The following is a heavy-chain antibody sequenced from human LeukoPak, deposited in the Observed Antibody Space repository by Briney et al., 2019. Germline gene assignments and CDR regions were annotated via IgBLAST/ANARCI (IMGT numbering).Heavy chain of an antibody. V-gene: IGHV3-30*12. CDR2: IQYDGSNE. Sequence: GGSLRLSCAASGFTFSSYGMHWVRQAPGKGLEWVAYIQYDGSNEQFADSVKGRFSISRDSSKNILYLQVNSLRAEDTALYYCARFSGGSSWYEDAFDIWGQGTMVTVSS. D-gene: IGHD6-13*01. CDR3: ARFSGGSSWYEDAFDI. CDR1: GFTFSSYG. J-gene: IGHJ3*02.